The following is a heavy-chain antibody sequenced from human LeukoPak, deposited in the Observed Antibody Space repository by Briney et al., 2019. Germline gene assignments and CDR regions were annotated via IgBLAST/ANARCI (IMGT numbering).Heavy chain of an antibody. Sequence: SETLSLTCTVSGGSISSSNYYWGWIRQPPGKGLEWIGSIYYSGSTYYNPSLKSRVTISVDTSKNQFSLKLSSVTAADTAVYYCARHGDSSSWYLTPFDYWGQGTLVTVSS. V-gene: IGHV4-39*01. CDR3: ARHGDSSSWYLTPFDY. D-gene: IGHD6-13*01. J-gene: IGHJ4*02. CDR2: IYYSGST. CDR1: GGSISSSNYY.